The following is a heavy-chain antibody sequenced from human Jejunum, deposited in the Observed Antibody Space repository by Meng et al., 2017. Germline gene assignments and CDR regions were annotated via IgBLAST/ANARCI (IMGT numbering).Heavy chain of an antibody. CDR3: ARGNEYSNYGADF. CDR2: INDSGST. D-gene: IGHD4-11*01. J-gene: IGHJ4*02. V-gene: IGHV4-34*01. CDR1: GGSISDYY. Sequence: QVKLQQWGAGLLKPSETLSLTCADYGGSISDYYWTWIRQPPGKGLEWIGEINDSGSTNYNPSLKSRVTISVDTSKSQFYLRVSSVTAADTAVYYCARGNEYSNYGADFWGQGTLVTVSS.